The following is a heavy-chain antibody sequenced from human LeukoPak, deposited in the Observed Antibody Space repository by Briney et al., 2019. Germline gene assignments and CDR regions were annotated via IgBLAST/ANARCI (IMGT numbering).Heavy chain of an antibody. CDR1: GYTFTGYY. CDR3: ARAGQQLVGNYYYYMDV. D-gene: IGHD6-13*01. J-gene: IGHJ6*03. V-gene: IGHV1-2*02. CDR2: INPNSGGT. Sequence: GASVKVSCKASGYTFTGYYMHWVRQAPGQGLAWMGWINPNSGGTNYAQKFQGRVTMTRDTSISTAYMELSRLRSDDTAVYYCARAGQQLVGNYYYYMDVWGKGITVTVSS.